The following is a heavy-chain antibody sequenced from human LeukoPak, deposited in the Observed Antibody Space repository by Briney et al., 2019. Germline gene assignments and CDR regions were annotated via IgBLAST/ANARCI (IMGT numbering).Heavy chain of an antibody. Sequence: ASVKVSCKASGYTFTSYYMHWVRQAPGQGLEWMGIINPSGGSTNYAQKFQGRVTMTRDTSTNTVYMELSSLRSEDTAVYYCARDHYYGSGKRGWYFDLWGRGTLVTVSS. J-gene: IGHJ2*01. CDR3: ARDHYYGSGKRGWYFDL. D-gene: IGHD3-10*01. V-gene: IGHV1-46*01. CDR2: INPSGGST. CDR1: GYTFTSYY.